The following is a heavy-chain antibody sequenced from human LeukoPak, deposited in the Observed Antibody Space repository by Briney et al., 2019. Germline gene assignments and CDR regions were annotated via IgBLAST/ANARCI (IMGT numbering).Heavy chain of an antibody. J-gene: IGHJ4*02. D-gene: IGHD3-22*01. CDR3: ARSFGNYYYDSSGYNY. Sequence: ASVKVSCKASGYTFTSYGISWVRQAPGQGLEWMGWISAYNGNTNYAQKLQGRVTMTTDTSTSTAYMELRSLRSDDTAVYYCARSFGNYYYDSSGYNYWGQGTLVTVSS. CDR2: ISAYNGNT. V-gene: IGHV1-18*01. CDR1: GYTFTSYG.